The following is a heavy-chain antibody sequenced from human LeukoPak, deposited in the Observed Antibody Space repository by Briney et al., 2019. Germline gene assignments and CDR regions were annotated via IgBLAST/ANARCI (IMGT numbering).Heavy chain of an antibody. CDR2: INPNRGGT. V-gene: IGHV1-2*02. CDR1: GYTFTRYY. Sequence: ASVNVSCKASGYTFTRYYMHGVGQAPGQGLEWMGWINPNRGGTSYAQKFKGRVNMTRDASISTAYVELSRLRSDDTAVYYCARASPVVYDAFDIWGQGTMVTVSS. CDR3: ARASPVVYDAFDI. D-gene: IGHD3-22*01. J-gene: IGHJ3*02.